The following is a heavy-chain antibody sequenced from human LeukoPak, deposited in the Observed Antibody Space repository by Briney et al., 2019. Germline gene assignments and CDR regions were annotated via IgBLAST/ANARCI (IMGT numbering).Heavy chain of an antibody. D-gene: IGHD4-17*01. V-gene: IGHV4-34*01. Sequence: SETLSLTCAVYGGSFSGYYWTWIRQPPGKGLEWIGEINDGGSTSYNPSLKSRVTISVDTSKNQFSLKLSSVTAADTAVYYCATPLGNEPGETDDAFDIWGQGTMVTVSS. CDR2: INDGGST. CDR1: GGSFSGYY. J-gene: IGHJ3*02. CDR3: ATPLGNEPGETDDAFDI.